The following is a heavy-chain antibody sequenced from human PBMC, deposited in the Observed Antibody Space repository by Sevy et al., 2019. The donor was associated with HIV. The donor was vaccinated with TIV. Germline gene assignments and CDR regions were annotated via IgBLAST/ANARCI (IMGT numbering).Heavy chain of an antibody. CDR3: ARDKVHYYDSSVGTKDGMDV. CDR1: GGSISSYY. J-gene: IGHJ6*02. Sequence: SETLSLTCTVSGGSISSYYWSWIRQPPGKGLEWIGYIYYSGSTNYNPSLKSRVTISVDTSKNQFSLKLSSVTAADTAVYYCARDKVHYYDSSVGTKDGMDVWGQGTTVTVSS. CDR2: IYYSGST. V-gene: IGHV4-59*01. D-gene: IGHD3-22*01.